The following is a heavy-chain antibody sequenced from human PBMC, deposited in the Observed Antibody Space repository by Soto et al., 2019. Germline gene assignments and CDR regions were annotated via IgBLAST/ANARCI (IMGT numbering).Heavy chain of an antibody. CDR1: GFTFSSYS. J-gene: IGHJ4*02. Sequence: EVQLVESGGGLVKPGGSLRLSCAASGFTFSSYSMNWVRQAPGKGLEWVSSISSSSSYIYYADSVKGRFTISRDNAKNPRYLQMNRLRAEDTDVYYCGVAAAGKYFDYWGQGTLVTVSS. V-gene: IGHV3-21*01. D-gene: IGHD6-13*01. CDR2: ISSSSSYI. CDR3: GVAAAGKYFDY.